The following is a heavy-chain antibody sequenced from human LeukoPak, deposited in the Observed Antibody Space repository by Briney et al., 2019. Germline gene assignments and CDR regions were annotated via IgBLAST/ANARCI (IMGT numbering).Heavy chain of an antibody. CDR2: IYYSGST. Sequence: PSETLSLTCTVSGGSISSYYWSWIRQPPGKGLEWIGYIYYSGSTNYNPSLKSRVTISVDTSKNQFSLKLSSVTAADTAVYYCARRGYDILTGYYHLDYWGQGTLVTVSS. CDR1: GGSISSYY. CDR3: ARRGYDILTGYYHLDY. D-gene: IGHD3-9*01. J-gene: IGHJ4*02. V-gene: IGHV4-59*08.